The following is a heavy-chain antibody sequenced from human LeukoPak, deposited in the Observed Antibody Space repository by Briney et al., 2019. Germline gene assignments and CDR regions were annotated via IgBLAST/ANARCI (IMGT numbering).Heavy chain of an antibody. V-gene: IGHV4-38-2*01. D-gene: IGHD6-19*01. CDR3: ARRGLAGTDYYYYMDV. CDR1: GYSISSGFY. J-gene: IGHJ6*03. CDR2: IYHGGNT. Sequence: SETLSPTCAVSGYSISSGFYWGWIRQPPGKGLEWIGSIYHGGNTYYNPSLKSRVTMSVDTSKNQFSLKLRSMTAAETAVYYCARRGLAGTDYYYYMDVWGKGTTVTVSS.